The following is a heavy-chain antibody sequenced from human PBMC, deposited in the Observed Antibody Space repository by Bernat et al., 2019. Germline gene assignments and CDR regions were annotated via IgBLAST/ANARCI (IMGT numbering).Heavy chain of an antibody. CDR3: ARGRYSSGWQRFDY. CDR1: GFIVSSNY. Sequence: EVQLVESGGGLVQPGGSLRLSCAASGFIVSSNYMNWVRQAPGKGLQWVSVNYSGGSTSYADSVKGRFTISRDNSKNTLYLQMNSLRAEDTAVYYCARGRYSSGWQRFDYWGQGAPVTVSS. D-gene: IGHD6-19*01. J-gene: IGHJ4*02. V-gene: IGHV3-66*01. CDR2: NYSGGST.